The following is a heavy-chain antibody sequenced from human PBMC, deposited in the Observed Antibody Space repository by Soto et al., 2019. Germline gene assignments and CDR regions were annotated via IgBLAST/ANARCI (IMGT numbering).Heavy chain of an antibody. J-gene: IGHJ4*02. CDR3: ARETNKPGTFDY. CDR1: GGSISSYY. Sequence: QVQLQESGPGLVKPSETLSLTCTVSGGSISSYYWSWIRQPPGKGLEWIGYIYYSGSNNYNPSLNSRVTISVDMSKNQFSLKRSSVTAADTAVYYCARETNKPGTFDYWGQGTLVTVSS. D-gene: IGHD1-7*01. V-gene: IGHV4-59*01. CDR2: IYYSGSN.